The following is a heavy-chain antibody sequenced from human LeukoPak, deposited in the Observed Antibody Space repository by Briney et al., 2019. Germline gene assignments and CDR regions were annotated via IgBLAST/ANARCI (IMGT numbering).Heavy chain of an antibody. CDR3: AREITHSI. CDR1: GFTFSTYA. V-gene: IGHV3-30*04. D-gene: IGHD2-21*01. J-gene: IGHJ3*02. Sequence: PGGSLRLSCEASGFTFSTYAMHWVRQAPGKGLEWVAVISYDASKKYYADSVWGRFTISRDNSKNTLYLQMTSLRAEDTAVYYCAREITHSIWGQGTMVTVSS. CDR2: ISYDASKK.